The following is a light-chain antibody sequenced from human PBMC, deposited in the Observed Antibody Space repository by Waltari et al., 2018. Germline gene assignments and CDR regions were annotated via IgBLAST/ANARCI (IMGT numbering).Light chain of an antibody. CDR2: GAS. CDR3: QQANSFPFT. V-gene: IGKV1-12*01. CDR1: QDLHTW. Sequence: DIQMTQSPSSVSASVGDRVTITCRASQDLHTWLAWYQQTPGKAPELLIQGASSLQSGVPSRFSGSGSGTDFTLTISSLQPEDVATYYCQQANSFPFTFGPGTKVDIK. J-gene: IGKJ3*01.